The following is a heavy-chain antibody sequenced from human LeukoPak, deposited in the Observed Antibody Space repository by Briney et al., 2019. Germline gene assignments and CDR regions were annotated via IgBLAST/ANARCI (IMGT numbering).Heavy chain of an antibody. CDR1: GGSISGGSYY. CDR3: ARESRNWNYGYFDY. D-gene: IGHD1-7*01. Sequence: SQTLSLTCTVSGGSISGGSYYWSWIRQPAGKGLEWIGRIYTSGSTNYNPSLKSRVTISVDTSKNQFSLKLSSVTAADTAVYYCARESRNWNYGYFDYWGQGTLVTVSS. J-gene: IGHJ4*02. CDR2: IYTSGST. V-gene: IGHV4-61*02.